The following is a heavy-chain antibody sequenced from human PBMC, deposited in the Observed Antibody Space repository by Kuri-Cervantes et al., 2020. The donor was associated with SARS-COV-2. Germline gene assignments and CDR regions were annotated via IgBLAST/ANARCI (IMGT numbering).Heavy chain of an antibody. J-gene: IGHJ2*01. Sequence: GESLKISCAASGFTFSDYYMSWIRQAPGKGLEWVSYISSSGSTIYYADSVKGRFTISRDNAKNSLYLQMNSLGAEDTAVYYCARVRHIAVAGLPQIYFDVWGLGTLVTVSS. V-gene: IGHV3-11*01. CDR2: ISSSGSTI. CDR1: GFTFSDYY. D-gene: IGHD6-19*01. CDR3: ARVRHIAVAGLPQIYFDV.